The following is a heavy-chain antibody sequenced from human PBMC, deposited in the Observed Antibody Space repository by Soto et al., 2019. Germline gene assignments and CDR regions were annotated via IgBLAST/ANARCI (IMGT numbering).Heavy chain of an antibody. CDR3: ARRGYNWRYGGSSAALPSYFDY. CDR2: IYYSGST. CDR1: GGSISSGDYY. D-gene: IGHD1-20*01. J-gene: IGHJ4*02. V-gene: IGHV4-30-4*01. Sequence: SETLSLTCTVSGGSISSGDYYWSWIRQPPGKGREWIGYIYYSGSTYYNPSLKSRVTISVDTSKNQFSLKLSSVTAADTAVYYCARRGYNWRYGGSSAALPSYFDYWGQGTLVTVSS.